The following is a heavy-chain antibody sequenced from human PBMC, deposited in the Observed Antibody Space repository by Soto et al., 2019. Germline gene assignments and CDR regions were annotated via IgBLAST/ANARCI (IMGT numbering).Heavy chain of an antibody. CDR1: GGSISSYY. D-gene: IGHD6-13*01. CDR2: IYYSGST. J-gene: IGHJ3*02. V-gene: IGHV4-59*01. CDR3: ARGYTSSLRYAFDS. Sequence: QVQLQESGPGLVKPSETLSLTCTVSGGSISSYYWSWIRQPPGKGLEWIGYIYYSGSTNYNPSLNVRVTLSVDTSKNQFSLKLSSVTAADTAIYYCARGYTSSLRYAFDSWGQGTLVTVSS.